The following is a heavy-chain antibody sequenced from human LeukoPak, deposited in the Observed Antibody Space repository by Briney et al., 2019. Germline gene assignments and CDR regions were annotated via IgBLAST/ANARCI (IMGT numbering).Heavy chain of an antibody. V-gene: IGHV4-59*08. CDR2: IWNSGNT. CDR1: GGSISSYY. CDR3: ARHGGSWTFDY. D-gene: IGHD6-13*01. J-gene: IGHJ4*02. Sequence: SETLSLTCTVPGGSISSYYWSWIRQPPERGPEGIGYIWNSGNTIYNPSLRSRVTISIDMSKNQFSLKLTSVTAADTAVYYCARHGGSWTFDYWGQGTLVTVSS.